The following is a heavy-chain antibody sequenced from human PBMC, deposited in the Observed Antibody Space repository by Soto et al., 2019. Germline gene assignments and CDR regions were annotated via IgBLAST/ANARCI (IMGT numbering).Heavy chain of an antibody. D-gene: IGHD3-22*01. V-gene: IGHV4-4*07. Sequence: SETLSLTCTVSGGSISSYYWSWIRQPAGKGLEWIGRIYTSGSTNYNPSLKSRVTMSVDTSKNQFSLKLSSVTAADTAVYYCARNRPYYYDSSGSPSYAFDIWGQGTMVTVSS. CDR1: GGSISSYY. CDR2: IYTSGST. J-gene: IGHJ3*02. CDR3: ARNRPYYYDSSGSPSYAFDI.